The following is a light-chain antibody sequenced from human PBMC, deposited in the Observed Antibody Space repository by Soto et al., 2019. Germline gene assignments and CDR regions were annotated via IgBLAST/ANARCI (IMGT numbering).Light chain of an antibody. Sequence: EIVLTQSPATLSLSPGERATLSCRASQSVSSYLAWYQQKPGQAPRLLIYDASNRATGIPAKFSGSGSGTDFTLTISSLEPEDFAVYYCQQRSNWPGLTFGGRTKVEIK. CDR1: QSVSSY. CDR3: QQRSNWPGLT. V-gene: IGKV3-11*01. J-gene: IGKJ4*01. CDR2: DAS.